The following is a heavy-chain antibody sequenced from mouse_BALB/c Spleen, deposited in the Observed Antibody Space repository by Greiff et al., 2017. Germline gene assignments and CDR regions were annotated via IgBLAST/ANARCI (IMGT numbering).Heavy chain of an antibody. CDR1: GYAFSSSW. V-gene: IGHV1-82*01. CDR2: IYPGDGDT. CDR3: AKKGYAMDY. J-gene: IGHJ4*01. Sequence: QVQLQQSGPELVKPGASVKISCKASGYAFSSSWMNWVKQRPGQGLEWIGRIYPGDGDTNYNGKFKGKATLTADKSSSTAYMQLSSLTSVDSAVYFCAKKGYAMDYWGQGTSVTVSS.